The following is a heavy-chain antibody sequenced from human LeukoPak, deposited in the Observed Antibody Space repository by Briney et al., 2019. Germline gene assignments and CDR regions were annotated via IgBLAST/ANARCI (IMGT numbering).Heavy chain of an antibody. Sequence: GGSLRLSCAASGFTFSSYWMNWARQAPGKGLEWVASINHNGNVNYYVDSVKGRFTIPRDNAKNSLYLQMSNLRAEDTAVYFCARGGGLDVWGQGATVTVSS. CDR2: INHNGNVN. CDR1: GFTFSSYW. V-gene: IGHV3-7*03. J-gene: IGHJ6*02. CDR3: ARGGGLDV. D-gene: IGHD3-16*01.